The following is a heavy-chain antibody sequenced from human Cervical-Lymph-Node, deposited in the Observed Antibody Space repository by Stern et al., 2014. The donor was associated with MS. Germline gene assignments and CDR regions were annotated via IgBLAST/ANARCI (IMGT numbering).Heavy chain of an antibody. CDR2: IYPGDSDT. J-gene: IGHJ5*02. Sequence: EVQLVESGAEVKKPGESLKIFCKGSGYSFTSYWIGWVRQIPGKGLEWVGIIYPGDSDTRYSPSVQGQVTIAADKSISTAYLQWSSLKATDTALYYCARALYGGYGDHWGQGTLVTVSS. CDR3: ARALYGGYGDH. CDR1: GYSFTSYW. V-gene: IGHV5-51*01. D-gene: IGHD5-12*01.